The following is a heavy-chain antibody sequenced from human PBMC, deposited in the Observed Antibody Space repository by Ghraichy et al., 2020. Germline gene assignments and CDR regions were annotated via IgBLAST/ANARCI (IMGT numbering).Heavy chain of an antibody. V-gene: IGHV3-7*03. CDR1: GFTFSSYW. CDR2: IKQDGSEK. D-gene: IGHD3-22*01. Sequence: GGSLGLSCAASGFTFSSYWMSWVRQAPGKGLEWVANIKQDGSEKYYVDSVKGRFTISRDNAKNSLYLQMNSLRAEDTAVYYCARDPKDSGYIYYYYGMDVWGQGTTVTVSS. J-gene: IGHJ6*02. CDR3: ARDPKDSGYIYYYYGMDV.